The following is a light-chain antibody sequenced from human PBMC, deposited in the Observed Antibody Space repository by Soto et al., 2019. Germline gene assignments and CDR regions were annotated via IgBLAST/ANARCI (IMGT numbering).Light chain of an antibody. CDR2: WAS. CDR1: QTLLFTSTNKNS. CDR3: QQYHTTPNT. J-gene: IGKJ2*01. Sequence: DVVMTQSPATLAVSLGERAAINCKSSQTLLFTSTNKNSLAWYQQKPGQPPRLLIYWASTRESGAPDRFSGSGSGRNFTLTISSLQAEDVAVYYCQQYHTTPNTFGQGTKVEIK. V-gene: IGKV4-1*01.